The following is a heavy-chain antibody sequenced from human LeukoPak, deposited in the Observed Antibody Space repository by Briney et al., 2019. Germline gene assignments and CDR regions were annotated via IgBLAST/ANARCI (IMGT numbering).Heavy chain of an antibody. Sequence: ASVKVSCKASGYTFTSYGISWVRQAPGQGLEWMGWISAYNGNTNYAQKLQGRVTMTTDTSTSTAYMELRSLRSEDTAVYYCIRERCSSTSCSHFDYWGQGTLVTVSS. CDR1: GYTFTSYG. D-gene: IGHD2-2*01. CDR3: IRERCSSTSCSHFDY. J-gene: IGHJ4*02. V-gene: IGHV1-18*01. CDR2: ISAYNGNT.